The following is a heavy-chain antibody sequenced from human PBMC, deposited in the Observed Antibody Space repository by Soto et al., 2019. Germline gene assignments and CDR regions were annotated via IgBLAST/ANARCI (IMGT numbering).Heavy chain of an antibody. J-gene: IGHJ5*02. Sequence: SETLSLTCTVSGGSISSYYWSWIRQPPGKGLEWIGYIYYSGSTNYNPSLKSRVTISVDTSKNQFSLKLSSVTAADTAAYYCARGHILTGYYKPHNWFDPWGQGTLVTVSS. D-gene: IGHD3-9*01. CDR2: IYYSGST. V-gene: IGHV4-59*01. CDR3: ARGHILTGYYKPHNWFDP. CDR1: GGSISSYY.